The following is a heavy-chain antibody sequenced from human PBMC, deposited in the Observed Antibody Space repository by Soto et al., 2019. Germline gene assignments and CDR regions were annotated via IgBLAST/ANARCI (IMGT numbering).Heavy chain of an antibody. CDR3: ARDTYSGYDFGL. J-gene: IGHJ5*02. CDR2: IPSRGRP. V-gene: IGHV4-30-4*01. Sequence: QVQLLESGPGLVKPSQTLSLTCSVSGASVAGGSYYWSSVRQPPGKGLEWIGYIPSRGRPFYNPSLTSRGTISADTSNNQLSLQLTSVTAADTAVYYCARDTYSGYDFGLWGQGTLVTVSS. D-gene: IGHD5-12*01. CDR1: GASVAGGSYY.